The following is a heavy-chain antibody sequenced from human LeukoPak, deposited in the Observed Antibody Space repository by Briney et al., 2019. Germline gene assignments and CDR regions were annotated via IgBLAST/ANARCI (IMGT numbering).Heavy chain of an antibody. Sequence: GGSLRLSCAASGFTFSSYWMSWVRQAPGKGLEWVANIKQDGSEKYYVDSVKGRFTISRDNAKNSLYLQMNSLRAEDTAVYYCAKDRVYRDYLRGYFDYWGQGTLVTVSS. CDR2: IKQDGSEK. CDR3: AKDRVYRDYLRGYFDY. D-gene: IGHD4-17*01. CDR1: GFTFSSYW. V-gene: IGHV3-7*01. J-gene: IGHJ4*02.